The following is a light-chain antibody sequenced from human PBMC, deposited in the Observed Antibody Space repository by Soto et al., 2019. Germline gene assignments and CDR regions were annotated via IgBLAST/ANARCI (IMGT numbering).Light chain of an antibody. J-gene: IGKJ3*01. Sequence: DIVMSQSLLSLPVTPAEPASISCRSSQSLLHSNGYNYLDWYLQKPGQSPQLLIYLGSNRASGVPERFSGSGSGTEFTLKISRVEAEDVGVYYCMRALQTPFTFGPGTKVDIK. CDR2: LGS. CDR1: QSLLHSNGYNY. CDR3: MRALQTPFT. V-gene: IGKV2-28*01.